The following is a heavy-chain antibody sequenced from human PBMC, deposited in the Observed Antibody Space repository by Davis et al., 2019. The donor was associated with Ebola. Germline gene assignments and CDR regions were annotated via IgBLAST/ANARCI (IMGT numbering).Heavy chain of an antibody. CDR2: IYWDGDK. D-gene: IGHD3-22*01. V-gene: IGHV2-5*02. CDR1: GFSLSTRGVG. J-gene: IGHJ4*02. Sequence: SGPTLVKPTQTLTLTCTFSGFSLSTRGVGVGWIRQHPGKALEWLALIYWDGDKRYSPSLKSRLTITKDASKNQVVLTMTNMDPVDTATYYCARLYYYDSSGSPGAGFDYWGQGTLVTVSS. CDR3: ARLYYYDSSGSPGAGFDY.